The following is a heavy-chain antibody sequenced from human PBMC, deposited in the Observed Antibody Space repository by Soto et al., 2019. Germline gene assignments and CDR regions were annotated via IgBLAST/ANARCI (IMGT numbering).Heavy chain of an antibody. CDR1: GFTLSSYS. CDR3: ARGRVVTTPGHNLDD. D-gene: IGHD3-3*01. CDR2: ISSSSSTL. V-gene: IGHV3-48*02. Sequence: EVQLVASGGGLVQPGGSRRLSCAASGFTLSSYSMNWVRQAPGKGLEGGSYISSSSSTLYYADSVKCRFTISRDNAKNSMQLQMNILRDDDKAVYYCARGRVVTTPGHNLDDWGQGTLVTVSS. J-gene: IGHJ4*02.